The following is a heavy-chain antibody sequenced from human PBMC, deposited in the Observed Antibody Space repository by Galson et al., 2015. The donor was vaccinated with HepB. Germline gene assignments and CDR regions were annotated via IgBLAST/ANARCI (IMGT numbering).Heavy chain of an antibody. V-gene: IGHV3-21*01. CDR2: ISSSSSYI. CDR1: GFTFSSYS. Sequence: SLRLSCAASGFTFSSYSMNWVRQAPGKGLEWVSSISSSSSYIYYADSVKGRFTISRDNAKNSLYLQMNSLRAEDTAVYYCARDSNGDYFYYYGMDVWGQGTTVTVSS. J-gene: IGHJ6*02. CDR3: ARDSNGDYFYYYGMDV. D-gene: IGHD4-17*01.